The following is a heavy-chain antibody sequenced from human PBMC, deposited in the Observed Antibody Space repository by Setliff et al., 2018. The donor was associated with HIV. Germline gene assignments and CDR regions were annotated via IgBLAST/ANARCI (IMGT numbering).Heavy chain of an antibody. D-gene: IGHD2-15*01. Sequence: PGGSLRLSCAASGFTFSSYSMNWVRQAPGKGLEWVSSISSSSSYIYYADSPKGRFTISRDNAKNSLYLQMNSLRAEDTAVYYCARDRPPGRYCCSGGSCYPQDGLDAFDIWGQGTMVTVSS. CDR3: ARDRPPGRYCCSGGSCYPQDGLDAFDI. J-gene: IGHJ3*02. V-gene: IGHV3-21*01. CDR1: GFTFSSYS. CDR2: ISSSSSYI.